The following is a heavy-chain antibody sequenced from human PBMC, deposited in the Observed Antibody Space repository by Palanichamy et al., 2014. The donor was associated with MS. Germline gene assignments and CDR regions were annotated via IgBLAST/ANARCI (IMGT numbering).Heavy chain of an antibody. CDR1: GFTLSSNW. CDR2: IDDHGTGT. J-gene: IGHJ4*02. Sequence: GFTLSSNWMHWVRQVPGKGLVWVARIDDHGTGTSYADSVRGRFSISRDNAKNTVYLQMNSLRVEDTAVYYCATVFDFWGQGILVTVSS. V-gene: IGHV3-74*01. CDR3: ATVFDF.